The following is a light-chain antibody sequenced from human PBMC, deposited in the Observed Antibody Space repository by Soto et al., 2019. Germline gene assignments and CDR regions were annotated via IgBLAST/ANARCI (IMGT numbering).Light chain of an antibody. CDR1: QSLVHSDGNTY. V-gene: IGKV2-24*01. Sequence: DIVMTQTPLSSPVIFGKPFSISCRSSQSLVHSDGNTYLSWLQKRKGQPPRLLIYKISNRFSGVPERLSGSGEGTDLTMKISRVQHEDVGVYYCMQATQFPFTFGQGTRLEIK. CDR3: MQATQFPFT. J-gene: IGKJ5*01. CDR2: KIS.